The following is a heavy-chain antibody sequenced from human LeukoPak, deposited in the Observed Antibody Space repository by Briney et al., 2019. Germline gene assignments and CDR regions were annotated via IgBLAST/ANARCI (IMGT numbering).Heavy chain of an antibody. V-gene: IGHV1-8*03. CDR1: GYTFTSYD. CDR3: ARGLYDFWSGYYTRAGFDP. CDR2: LNPNSGNT. Sequence: ASVKVSCKASGYTFTSYDINWVRQATGQGLDWMGWLNPNSGNTGYAQKFQGRVTITRNTSISTAYMELSSLRSEDTAVYYCARGLYDFWSGYYTRAGFDPWGQGTLVTVSS. D-gene: IGHD3-3*01. J-gene: IGHJ5*02.